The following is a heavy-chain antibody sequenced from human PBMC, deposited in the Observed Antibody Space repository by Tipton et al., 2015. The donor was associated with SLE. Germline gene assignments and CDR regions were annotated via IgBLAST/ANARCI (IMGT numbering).Heavy chain of an antibody. CDR3: ARKKGAIAAFDY. CDR2: IYHSGST. J-gene: IGHJ4*02. D-gene: IGHD1-26*01. V-gene: IGHV4-30-2*01. Sequence: TLSLTCAVSGGSISSGGYSWSWIRQPPGKGLEWIGYIYHSGSTYYNPSPKSRVTISVDRSKNQFSLKLSSVTAADTAVYYCARKKGAIAAFDYWGQGTLVTVSS. CDR1: GGSISSGGYS.